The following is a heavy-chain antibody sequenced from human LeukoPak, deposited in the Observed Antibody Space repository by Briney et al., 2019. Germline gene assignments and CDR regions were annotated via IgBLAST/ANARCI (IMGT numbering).Heavy chain of an antibody. D-gene: IGHD1-20*01. Sequence: ASVKVSCKASGYTFTSYGISWVRQAPGQGLEWMGWISAYNGNTNYAQKLQGRVTMTTDTSTSTAYMELRSLRSDDTAVYYCATEPLLTGTTSGGAVAFDIWGQGTVVTVSS. V-gene: IGHV1-18*01. CDR3: ATEPLLTGTTSGGAVAFDI. CDR2: ISAYNGNT. J-gene: IGHJ3*02. CDR1: GYTFTSYG.